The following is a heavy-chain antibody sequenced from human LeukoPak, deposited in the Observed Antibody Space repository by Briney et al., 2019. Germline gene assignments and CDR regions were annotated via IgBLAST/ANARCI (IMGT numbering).Heavy chain of an antibody. CDR3: VSRRYSTSALDAFNI. CDR2: VSEGGAGT. V-gene: IGHV3-23*01. CDR1: GFTFNIYA. D-gene: IGHD6-6*01. Sequence: GGSLRLSCAASGFTFNIYAMTWVRQAPGKELEWVSTVSEGGAGTYYAGSVKGRFTISRDNSKNTLYLQMNGLRAEDTAVYYCVSRRYSTSALDAFNIWGHGTMVTVSS. J-gene: IGHJ3*02.